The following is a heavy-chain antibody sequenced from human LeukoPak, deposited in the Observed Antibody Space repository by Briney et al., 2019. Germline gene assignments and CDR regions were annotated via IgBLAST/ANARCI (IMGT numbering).Heavy chain of an antibody. D-gene: IGHD6-19*01. CDR1: GFTFDDYG. CDR2: ISWNGGST. Sequence: GGSLRLSCTASGFTFDDYGMSWVRQAPGKGLEWVSGISWNGGSTSYADSVKGRFTISRDNAKNSLYLQTNSLRAEDTALYYCARGLSIAVAGTVDYWGQGTLVTVSS. CDR3: ARGLSIAVAGTVDY. J-gene: IGHJ4*02. V-gene: IGHV3-20*04.